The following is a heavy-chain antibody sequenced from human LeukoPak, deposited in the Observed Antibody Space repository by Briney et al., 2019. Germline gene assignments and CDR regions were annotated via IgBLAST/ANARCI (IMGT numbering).Heavy chain of an antibody. J-gene: IGHJ6*02. CDR3: ARGDFCSGGSCYYYYYGMDV. V-gene: IGHV3-48*01. D-gene: IGHD2-15*01. Sequence: PGGSLRLSCAASGFTFSSYSMNWVRQAPGKGLEWVSYISSSSSTIYYADSVKGRFTISRDNAKNSLYLQMNSLRAEDTAVYYCARGDFCSGGSCYYYYYGMDVWGQGTTVTVSS. CDR2: ISSSSSTI. CDR1: GFTFSSYS.